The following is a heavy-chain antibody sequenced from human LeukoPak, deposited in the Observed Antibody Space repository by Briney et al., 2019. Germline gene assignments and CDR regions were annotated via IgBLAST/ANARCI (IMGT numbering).Heavy chain of an antibody. D-gene: IGHD2-21*01. CDR2: IYTSGST. V-gene: IGHV4-61*02. J-gene: IGHJ4*02. CDR1: GGSISSGSYY. Sequence: SQTLSLTCTVSGGSISSGSYYWSWVRQPAGKGLEWIGRIYTSGSTNYNPSLKSRVTISVDTSKNQFSLKLSSVTAADTAVYYCARGGLLRSPFDYWGQGTLVTVSS. CDR3: ARGGLLRSPFDY.